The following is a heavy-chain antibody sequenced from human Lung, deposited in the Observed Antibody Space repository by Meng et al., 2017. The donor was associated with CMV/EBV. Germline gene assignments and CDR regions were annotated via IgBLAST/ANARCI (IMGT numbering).Heavy chain of an antibody. CDR2: ISGNTGFI. CDR3: TKGGGERVTFDAMDV. Sequence: SXKISCTASGFTFDDFAMHWVRQSPGEGLEWVSGISGNTGFIGYADSVKGRFTISRNNAKKTLSLQINTLRAEDTALYCCTKGGGERVTFDAMDVWGQGXTVTVSS. D-gene: IGHD2-21*02. CDR1: GFTFDDFA. V-gene: IGHV3-9*01. J-gene: IGHJ6*02.